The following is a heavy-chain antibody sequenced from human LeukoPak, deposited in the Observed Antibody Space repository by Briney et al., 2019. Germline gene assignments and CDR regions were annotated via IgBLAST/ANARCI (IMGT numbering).Heavy chain of an antibody. J-gene: IGHJ5*02. V-gene: IGHV3-21*01. CDR3: ARERAGVAATNNWFDP. Sequence: GGSLRLSCAASGFTFSSYSMNWVRQAPGKGLEWVPSISGSSSYIYYADSVKGRFTISRHNAKKSLYLQMNSLGAEDTAVYYCARERAGVAATNNWFDPWGQGTLVTVSS. CDR1: GFTFSSYS. D-gene: IGHD2-15*01. CDR2: ISGSSSYI.